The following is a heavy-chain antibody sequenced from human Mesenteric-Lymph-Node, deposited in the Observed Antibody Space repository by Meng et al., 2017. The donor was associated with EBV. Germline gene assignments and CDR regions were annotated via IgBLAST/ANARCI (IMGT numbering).Heavy chain of an antibody. Sequence: QVASVELEVGLAQPGRALRLSCAAAAFTFRVSAMYCVRQDPGWLLEWVATISYEGSNKYYADFVDCRFTISSDNSQTILFLQMNSLRVDDTAVYYCAKVGSHHDTNGHLLWWGQGTLVTVSS. CDR3: AKVGSHHDTNGHLLW. V-gene: IGHV3-30*19. CDR1: AFTFRVSA. J-gene: IGHJ4*02. CDR2: ISYEGSNK. D-gene: IGHD2-8*01.